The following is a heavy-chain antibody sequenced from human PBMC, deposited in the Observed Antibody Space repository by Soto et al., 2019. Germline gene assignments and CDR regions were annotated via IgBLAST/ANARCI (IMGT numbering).Heavy chain of an antibody. V-gene: IGHV3-21*01. CDR1: GFTFSSYS. CDR2: ISSSSSYI. D-gene: IGHD4-17*01. J-gene: IGHJ4*02. Sequence: GGSLRLSCAASGFTFSSYSMNWVRQAPGKGLEWVSSISSSSSYIYYADSVKGRFTISRDNDKNSLYLQMNSLRAEDTAVYYCARDDYGGNSVFVYWGQGTLVTVSS. CDR3: ARDDYGGNSVFVY.